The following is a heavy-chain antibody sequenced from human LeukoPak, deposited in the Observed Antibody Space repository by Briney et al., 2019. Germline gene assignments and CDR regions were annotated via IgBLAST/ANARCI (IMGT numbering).Heavy chain of an antibody. J-gene: IGHJ4*02. CDR2: IYYSGST. D-gene: IGHD3-10*01. V-gene: IGHV4-59*01. CDR1: GASISSYY. Sequence: SETLSLTCTVSGASISSYYWSWIRQPPGKGLELIGYIYYSGSTNYSPSLTSRVTLSVDTSKNQFSLRLSSVSAADTAVYYCARDDRYYGSGSLDYWGQGTLVTVSS. CDR3: ARDDRYYGSGSLDY.